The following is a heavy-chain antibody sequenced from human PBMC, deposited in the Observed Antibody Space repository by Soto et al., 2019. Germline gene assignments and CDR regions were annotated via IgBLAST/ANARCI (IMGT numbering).Heavy chain of an antibody. CDR2: ISYDGSNK. D-gene: IGHD6-13*01. J-gene: IGHJ6*02. CDR1: GFTFSSYA. V-gene: IGHV3-30-3*01. CDR3: ASCIAAAGRTYYYYGMDV. Sequence: QVQLVESGGGVVQPGRSLRLSCAASGFTFSSYAMHWVRQAPGKGPEWVAVISYDGSNKYYADSVKGRFTISRDNSKNTLYLQMNSLRAEDTAVYYCASCIAAAGRTYYYYGMDVWGQGTTVTVSS.